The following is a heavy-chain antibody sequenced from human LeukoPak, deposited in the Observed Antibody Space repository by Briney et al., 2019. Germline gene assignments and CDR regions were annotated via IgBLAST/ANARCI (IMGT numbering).Heavy chain of an antibody. V-gene: IGHV1-3*01. CDR3: ARDRYYYGSDYSRDY. J-gene: IGHJ4*02. D-gene: IGHD3-10*01. Sequence: ASVKVSCKASGYTFTGYYMHWVRQAPGQRLEWMGWINAGNGNTKYSQKFQGRVTITRDTSASTAYMELSSLRSEDTAVYYCARDRYYYGSDYSRDYWGRGTLVTVSS. CDR2: INAGNGNT. CDR1: GYTFTGYY.